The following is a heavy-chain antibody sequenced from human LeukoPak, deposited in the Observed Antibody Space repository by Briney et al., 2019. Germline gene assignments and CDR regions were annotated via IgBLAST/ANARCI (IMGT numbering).Heavy chain of an antibody. V-gene: IGHV3-74*01. CDR1: GFTFSSYW. D-gene: IGHD3-9*01. J-gene: IGHJ4*02. CDR2: INSDGSST. Sequence: GGSLRLSCAASGFTFSSYWMHWVRQAPGKGLVWVSRINSDGSSTSYADSVKGRFTISRDNAKNSLYLQMNSLRAEDTAVYYCARIILTGYYGLDYWGQGTLVTVSS. CDR3: ARIILTGYYGLDY.